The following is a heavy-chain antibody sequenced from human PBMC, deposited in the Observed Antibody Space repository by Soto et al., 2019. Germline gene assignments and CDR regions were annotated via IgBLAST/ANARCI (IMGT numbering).Heavy chain of an antibody. CDR1: GGSISSGGYY. V-gene: IGHV4-31*03. D-gene: IGHD3-9*01. CDR2: IYYSGST. Sequence: SETLSLTCTVSGGSISSGGYYWSWIRQHPGKGLEWIGYIYYSGSTYYNPSLKSRVTISVDRSKNQFSLKLSSVTAADTAVYYCARASYDILTGYYLPGGFDYWGQGTLVTVSS. J-gene: IGHJ4*02. CDR3: ARASYDILTGYYLPGGFDY.